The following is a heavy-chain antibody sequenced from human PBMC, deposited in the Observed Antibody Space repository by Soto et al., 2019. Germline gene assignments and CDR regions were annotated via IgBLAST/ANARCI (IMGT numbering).Heavy chain of an antibody. V-gene: IGHV4-34*01. J-gene: IGHJ4*02. Sequence: SETLSLTCAVYGGSFSGYYWSWIRQAPGKGLEWIGEINHRGSTYNPSLESRVTMSVDTSKNQFSLKMSSVTAADTAVYYWSTELGYEKYFYYCGQGPMVTASS. CDR2: INHRGST. D-gene: IGHD5-12*01. CDR1: GGSFSGYY. CDR3: STELGYEKYFYY.